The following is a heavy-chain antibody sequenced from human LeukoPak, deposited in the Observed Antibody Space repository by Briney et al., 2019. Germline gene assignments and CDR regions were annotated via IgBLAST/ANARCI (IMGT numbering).Heavy chain of an antibody. D-gene: IGHD3-22*01. CDR2: IYYSGST. J-gene: IGHJ1*01. V-gene: IGHV4-39*07. CDR3: ARGDTMIVVGLQH. CDR1: GGSISSSSYY. Sequence: SETLSLTCTVSGGSISSSSYYWGWIRQPPGKGLEWIGSIYYSGSTYYNPSLKSRVTISVDTSKNQFSLKLSSVTAADTAVYYCARGDTMIVVGLQHWGQGTLVTVSS.